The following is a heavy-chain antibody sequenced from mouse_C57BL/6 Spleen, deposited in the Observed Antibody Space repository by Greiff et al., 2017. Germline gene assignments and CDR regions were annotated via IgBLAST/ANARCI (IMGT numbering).Heavy chain of an antibody. CDR2: IYPGSGST. V-gene: IGHV1-55*01. Sequence: QVQLQQPGAELVKPGASVKMSCKASGYTFTSYWITWVKQRPGQGLEWIGDIYPGSGSTNYNEKFKSKATLTVDTSSSTAYMQLSSLTSEDSAVYYCAREGITTVGADYWGQGTTLTVSS. CDR3: AREGITTVGADY. CDR1: GYTFTSYW. J-gene: IGHJ2*01. D-gene: IGHD1-1*01.